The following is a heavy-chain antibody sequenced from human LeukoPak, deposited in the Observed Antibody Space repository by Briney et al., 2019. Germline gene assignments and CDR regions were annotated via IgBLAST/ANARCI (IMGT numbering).Heavy chain of an antibody. CDR2: ISAYNGNT. J-gene: IGHJ4*02. D-gene: IGHD3-16*01. CDR3: ARGPNYVWGRRSPNDFYS. V-gene: IGHV1-18*01. CDR1: GYTFTSYG. Sequence: GASVKVSCKASGYTFTSYGISWVRQARGQGLEWMGWISAYNGNTNYAQKLQGRVTMTTDTSTSTAYMELRSLRSDDTAVYYCARGPNYVWGRRSPNDFYSCGQRTLGTASS.